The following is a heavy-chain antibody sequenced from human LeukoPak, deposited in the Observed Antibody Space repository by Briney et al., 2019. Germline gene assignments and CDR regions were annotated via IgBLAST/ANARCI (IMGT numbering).Heavy chain of an antibody. CDR2: ISSSSSYI. Sequence: GGSLRLSCAASGFTFSLYNMKWVRQAPGKGLEWVSFISSSSSYIYYADSVKGRFTISRDNAKNSLYLQMNSLRVEGTAVYYCATGTSMENYWGQGTLVTVSS. CDR1: GFTFSLYN. CDR3: ATGTSMENY. J-gene: IGHJ4*02. V-gene: IGHV3-21*01. D-gene: IGHD1-7*01.